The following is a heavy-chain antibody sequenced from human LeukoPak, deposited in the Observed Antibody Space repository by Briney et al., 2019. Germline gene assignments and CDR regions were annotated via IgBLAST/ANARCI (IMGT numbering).Heavy chain of an antibody. D-gene: IGHD3-22*01. V-gene: IGHV4-34*01. CDR1: GGPFSGFF. Sequence: PSETLSLTCAVYGGPFSGFFWSWIRQAQGKGLEWIGESSHSGSSNYNPSLKRRLTISIDTSKIQFSLKLGSVTAADTAVYYCAREGLITTSSGGHWGQGTLVTVSS. CDR2: SSHSGSS. J-gene: IGHJ4*02. CDR3: AREGLITTSSGGH.